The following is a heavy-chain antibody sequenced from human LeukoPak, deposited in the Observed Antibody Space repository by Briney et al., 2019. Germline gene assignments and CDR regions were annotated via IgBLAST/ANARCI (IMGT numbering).Heavy chain of an antibody. J-gene: IGHJ4*02. Sequence: GGSLRLSCVASGFTVSSNYMSWVRQPPGKGLEWVSLLYSDGSAFYADSVKGRFTVSRDTSSNTVYLQMNSLRAEDTATYFCAKDAEQRHSGAIAWYFGSWGQGTLVTVSS. D-gene: IGHD6-25*01. V-gene: IGHV3-53*01. CDR1: GFTVSSNY. CDR2: LYSDGSA. CDR3: AKDAEQRHSGAIAWYFGS.